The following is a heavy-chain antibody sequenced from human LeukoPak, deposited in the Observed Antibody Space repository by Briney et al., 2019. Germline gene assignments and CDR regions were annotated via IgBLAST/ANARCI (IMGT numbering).Heavy chain of an antibody. Sequence: ASVKVSCKASGYTFTGYYMHWVRQAPGQGPEWMGWINPNSGGTNCAQKFRGRVTMTRDTSISTAYMEPSRLRSDDTAVYYCARVHSSGPTIHFDYWGQGTLVTVSS. D-gene: IGHD6-19*01. CDR2: INPNSGGT. V-gene: IGHV1-2*02. CDR3: ARVHSSGPTIHFDY. J-gene: IGHJ4*02. CDR1: GYTFTGYY.